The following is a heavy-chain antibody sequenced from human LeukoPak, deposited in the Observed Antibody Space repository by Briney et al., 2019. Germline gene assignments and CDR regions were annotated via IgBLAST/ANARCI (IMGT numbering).Heavy chain of an antibody. CDR2: IGTAGDT. Sequence: GGSLRLSCAASGFTFSSYGMHWVRQATGKGLEWVSAIGTAGDTYYPGSVKGRFTISRENAKNSLYLQMNSLRAGDTAVYYCARVALYSSSPDAFDIWGQGTMVTVSS. J-gene: IGHJ3*02. V-gene: IGHV3-13*01. D-gene: IGHD6-6*01. CDR1: GFTFSSYG. CDR3: ARVALYSSSPDAFDI.